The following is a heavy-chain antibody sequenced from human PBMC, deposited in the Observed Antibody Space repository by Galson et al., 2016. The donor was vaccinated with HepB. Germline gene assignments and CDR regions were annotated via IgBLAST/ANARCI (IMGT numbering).Heavy chain of an antibody. V-gene: IGHV1-69*13. CDR2: IIPFFDTT. D-gene: IGHD4-17*01. J-gene: IGHJ4*02. Sequence: SVKVSCKASGGTFSNFAISWVRQAPGQGLEWMGGIIPFFDTTNYAQKFQARVTITADDSTATSYMELSSLRSKDTAVYYCARQKHDFGDYEEVDYWGQGTLVTVSS. CDR3: ARQKHDFGDYEEVDY. CDR1: GGTFSNFA.